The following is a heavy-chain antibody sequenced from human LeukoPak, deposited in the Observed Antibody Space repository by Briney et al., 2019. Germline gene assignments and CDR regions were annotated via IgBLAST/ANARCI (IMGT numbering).Heavy chain of an antibody. V-gene: IGHV4-59*01. CDR3: AREGSSGWYDRGAFDI. CDR1: GGSISSYY. CDR2: IYYSGST. Sequence: SETLSLTCTVSGGSISSYYWSWIRQPPGKGLEWIGYIYYSGSTNYNPSLKSRVTISVDTSKNQFSLKLSSVTAADTDVYYCAREGSSGWYDRGAFDIWGQGTMVTVSS. J-gene: IGHJ3*02. D-gene: IGHD6-19*01.